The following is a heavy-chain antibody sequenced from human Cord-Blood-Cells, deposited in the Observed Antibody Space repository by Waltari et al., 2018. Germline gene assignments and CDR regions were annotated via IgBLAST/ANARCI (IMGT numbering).Heavy chain of an antibody. Sequence: QVQLVQSGAEVKKPGSSVTVSCKAPGGTFSSYATSGVRQAPGQGLEWMGGIIPILGIANYAQKFQGRVTITADESTSTAYMELSSLRSEDTAVYYCARVGGSYYAFDIWGQGTMVTVSS. J-gene: IGHJ3*02. CDR2: IIPILGIA. CDR3: ARVGGSYYAFDI. CDR1: GGTFSSYA. V-gene: IGHV1-69*04. D-gene: IGHD1-26*01.